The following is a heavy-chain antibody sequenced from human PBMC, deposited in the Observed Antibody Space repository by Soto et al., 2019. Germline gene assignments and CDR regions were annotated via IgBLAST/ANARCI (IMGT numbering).Heavy chain of an antibody. D-gene: IGHD3-22*01. CDR2: IYYSGST. J-gene: IGHJ4*02. Sequence: TLSLTCTVSGGSISSGGYYWSWIRQHPGKGLEWIGYIYYSGSTYYNPSLKSRVTISVDTSKNQFSLKLSSVTAADTAVYYCARAIGRDYYDSSGYYYRDYWGQVTLVTVSS. CDR3: ARAIGRDYYDSSGYYYRDY. CDR1: GGSISSGGYY. V-gene: IGHV4-31*03.